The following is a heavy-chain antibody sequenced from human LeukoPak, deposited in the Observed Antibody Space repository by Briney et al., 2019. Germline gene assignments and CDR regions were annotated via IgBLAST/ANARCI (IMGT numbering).Heavy chain of an antibody. V-gene: IGHV3-11*01. Sequence: GGSLRLSCAASGFTFSDYYMGWIRQAPGKGLEWVSYISSSGSTIYYADSVKGRFTISRDNAKNSLYLQMNSLRAEDTAVYYCARDQQRVDYGDYVTHWGQGTLVTVSS. CDR3: ARDQQRVDYGDYVTH. CDR2: ISSSGSTI. D-gene: IGHD4-17*01. J-gene: IGHJ4*02. CDR1: GFTFSDYY.